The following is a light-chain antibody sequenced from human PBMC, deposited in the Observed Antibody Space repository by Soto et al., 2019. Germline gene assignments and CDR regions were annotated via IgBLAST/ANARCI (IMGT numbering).Light chain of an antibody. J-gene: IGKJ5*01. CDR3: QQYGRSIT. CDR1: QSVSSSY. CDR2: GAS. Sequence: EIVLTPSPGNLSLSPGESATLSCSASQSVSSSYLAWYQQKPGQAPRLLIYGASSRATGIPDRFSGSGSGTDFTLTISRLEPEDFAVYYCQQYGRSITFGQGTRLEIK. V-gene: IGKV3-20*01.